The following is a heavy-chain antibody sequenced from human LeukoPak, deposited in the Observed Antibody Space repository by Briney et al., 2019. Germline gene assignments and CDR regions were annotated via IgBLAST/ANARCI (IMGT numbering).Heavy chain of an antibody. Sequence: PGGSLRLSCAASGFTFSSYSMNWVRQAPGKGLEWVSYISSSSSTIYYADSVKGRFTISRDNAKNSLYLQMNSLRAEDTAVYYCARGRGGVDILTEDYFDYWGQGTLVTVSS. V-gene: IGHV3-48*01. J-gene: IGHJ4*02. CDR1: GFTFSSYS. CDR2: ISSSSSTI. D-gene: IGHD3-9*01. CDR3: ARGRGGVDILTEDYFDY.